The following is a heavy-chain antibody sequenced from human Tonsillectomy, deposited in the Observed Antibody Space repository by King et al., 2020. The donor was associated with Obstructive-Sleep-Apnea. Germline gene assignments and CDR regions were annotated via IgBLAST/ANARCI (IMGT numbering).Heavy chain of an antibody. CDR3: ARDRPPAFGSGSKNWFDP. J-gene: IGHJ5*02. Sequence: QVQLVESGAEVKKPGASVKVSCKASGDTFTGYYIHWVRQAPGQGLEWMGWINPNSGATNYAQKFQGRVTMTRDMSISTAYMELTRLRSDDTAVYYCARDRPPAFGSGSKNWFDPWGQGTLVTVSS. V-gene: IGHV1-2*02. CDR1: GDTFTGYY. D-gene: IGHD3-10*01. CDR2: INPNSGAT.